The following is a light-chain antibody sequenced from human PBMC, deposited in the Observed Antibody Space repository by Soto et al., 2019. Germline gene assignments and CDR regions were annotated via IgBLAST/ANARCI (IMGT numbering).Light chain of an antibody. CDR2: GAS. CDR1: QSVRSSY. V-gene: IGKV3-20*01. CDR3: QQYGSSSWT. J-gene: IGKJ1*01. Sequence: EIVLTQSPGTLSLPPGERATLSCRASQSVRSSYLAWYQQKFGQAPRLLIYGASSRPTGIPDRFSGSGSGTDFTLTISRLEPEDFAVYYCQQYGSSSWTFGQGTKVEIK.